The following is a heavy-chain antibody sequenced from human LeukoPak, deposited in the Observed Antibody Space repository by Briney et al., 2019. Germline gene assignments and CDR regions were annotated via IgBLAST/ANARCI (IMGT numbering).Heavy chain of an antibody. CDR3: ARRDDSSGYHKIFDY. V-gene: IGHV4-34*01. J-gene: IGHJ4*02. D-gene: IGHD3-22*01. Sequence: TSETLSLTCAVYGGSFSGYYWSWIRQPPGKGLEWIGEINHSGSTNYNPSLKSRVTISVDTSKNQFSLKLSSLTAADTAVYYCARRDDSSGYHKIFDYWGPGTLVTVSS. CDR2: INHSGST. CDR1: GGSFSGYY.